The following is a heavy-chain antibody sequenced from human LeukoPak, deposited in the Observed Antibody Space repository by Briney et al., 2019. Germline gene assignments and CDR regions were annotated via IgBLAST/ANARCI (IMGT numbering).Heavy chain of an antibody. CDR2: MNPNSGNT. J-gene: IGHJ5*02. Sequence: GASVKVSCKASGYTFTSYDINWVRQATGQGLEWMGWMNPNSGNTGYAQKFQGRVTITRNTSISTAYMELSSLRSEDTAVYYCAILPPYDSSGWYWFDPWGQGTLVTVSS. V-gene: IGHV1-8*03. D-gene: IGHD3-22*01. CDR3: AILPPYDSSGWYWFDP. CDR1: GYTFTSYD.